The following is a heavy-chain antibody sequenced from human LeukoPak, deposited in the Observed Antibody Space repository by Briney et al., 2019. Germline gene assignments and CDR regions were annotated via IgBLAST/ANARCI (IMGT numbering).Heavy chain of an antibody. CDR2: MYNSEST. V-gene: IGHV4-38-2*02. CDR1: GYSISSGYY. D-gene: IGHD3-3*01. CDR3: ARVRYDFWSGYSQPIDY. Sequence: MSSETLSLTCTVSGYSISSGYYWGWIRQPPGKGLEWIGSMYNSESTYYNPSLMSRVTMSVDTSKNQFSLKLNSVTAADTAVYYCARVRYDFWSGYSQPIDYWGQGILVTVSS. J-gene: IGHJ4*02.